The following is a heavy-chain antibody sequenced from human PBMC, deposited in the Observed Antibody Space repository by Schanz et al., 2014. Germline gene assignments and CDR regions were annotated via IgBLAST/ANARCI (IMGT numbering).Heavy chain of an antibody. Sequence: QLVESGGGLVKPGGSLRLSCATSGFNLRRYSMNWVRQAPGGGLEWVSSISATSNFVHYAASVEGRFTVSRDNANNVMYLQMNSLRVGDTALYYCAKDLNRVATAPQSWGQGTLVTVSS. CDR3: AKDLNRVATAPQS. V-gene: IGHV3-21*04. CDR1: GFNLRRYS. D-gene: IGHD5-12*01. J-gene: IGHJ5*02. CDR2: ISATSNFV.